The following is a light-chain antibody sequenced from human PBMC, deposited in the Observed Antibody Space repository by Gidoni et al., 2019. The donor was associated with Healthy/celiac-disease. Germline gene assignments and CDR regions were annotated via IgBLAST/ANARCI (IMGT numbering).Light chain of an antibody. CDR3: QQSYSTPRHPYT. J-gene: IGKJ2*01. CDR2: AAS. CDR1: QSISSY. Sequence: DIQMTQSPSSLSASVGDRVTITCRASQSISSYLNWYQQKPGKAPKLLIYAASSLQSGVPSRFSGSGSGTDFTLTISSLQPEDFATYYCQQSYSTPRHPYTFXQXTKLEIK. V-gene: IGKV1-39*01.